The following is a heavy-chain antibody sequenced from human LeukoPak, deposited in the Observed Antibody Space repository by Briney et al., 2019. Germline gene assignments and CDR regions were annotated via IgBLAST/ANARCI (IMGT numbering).Heavy chain of an antibody. Sequence: GGSLKLSCTASGFTFTNYWLNWVRQAPGKGLEWVANIKQDGSEKYYVDSVKGRFTISRDNAKNSLYLQMNSLRADDTAAYYCAREILRDGSYLIEDWGQGILVTVSS. V-gene: IGHV3-7*03. D-gene: IGHD1-26*01. CDR1: GFTFTNYW. CDR2: IKQDGSEK. J-gene: IGHJ4*02. CDR3: AREILRDGSYLIED.